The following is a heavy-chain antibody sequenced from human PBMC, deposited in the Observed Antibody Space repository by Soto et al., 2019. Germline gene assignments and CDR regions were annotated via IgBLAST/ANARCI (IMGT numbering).Heavy chain of an antibody. D-gene: IGHD5-12*01. V-gene: IGHV3-49*04. CDR3: TRVSRDGYKYYFDY. Sequence: GGSLRLSCTASGFTFGDYAMSWVRQAPGKGLEWVGFIRSKAYGGTTEYAASVKGRFTISRDDSKSIAYLQMNSLKTEDTAVYYCTRVSRDGYKYYFDYWGQGTLVTVSS. CDR2: IRSKAYGGTT. J-gene: IGHJ4*02. CDR1: GFTFGDYA.